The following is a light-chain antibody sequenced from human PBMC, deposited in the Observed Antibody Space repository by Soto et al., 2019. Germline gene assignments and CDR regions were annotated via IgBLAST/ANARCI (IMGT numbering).Light chain of an antibody. CDR3: CSYAGSYTYV. CDR1: SSYVGGYNY. CDR2: DVS. J-gene: IGLJ1*01. Sequence: QSVLTQPRSVSGSPGQSVTISCTGTSSYVGGYNYVSWYQQHPGKAPKLMIYDVSKRPSGVPDRFSGSKSGNTASLTISGLQAEDEADYYCCSYAGSYTYVFGTGTKVTV. V-gene: IGLV2-11*01.